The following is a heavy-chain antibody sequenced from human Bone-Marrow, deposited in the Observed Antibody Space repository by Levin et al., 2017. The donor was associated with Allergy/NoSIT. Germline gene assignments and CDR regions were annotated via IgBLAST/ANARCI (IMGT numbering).Heavy chain of an antibody. D-gene: IGHD2/OR15-2a*01. J-gene: IGHJ3*02. Sequence: GESLRISCTVSGFTFSLYSMNWVRQAPGKGLEWVSSISSSGTDMYNADSVKGRFTISRDNAKNSLNLQMSSLRAEDTAVYYCARGIIGDVRVAHKEAFDIWGQGTMVTVSS. CDR2: ISSSGTDM. V-gene: IGHV3-21*01. CDR3: ARGIIGDVRVAHKEAFDI. CDR1: GFTFSLYS.